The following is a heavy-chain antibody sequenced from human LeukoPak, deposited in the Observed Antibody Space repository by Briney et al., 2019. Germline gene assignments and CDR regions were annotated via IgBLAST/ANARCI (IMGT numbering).Heavy chain of an antibody. Sequence: SETLSLTCTVSGGSISSGGYYWSWIRQPPGKGLEWIGYIYHSGSTYYNPSLKSRVTISVDRSKNQFSLKLSSVTAADTAVYYCATYPWPPQRYMVRGVNYYMDVWGKGTTVTVSS. CDR1: GGSISSGGYY. CDR3: ATYPWPPQRYMVRGVNYYMDV. J-gene: IGHJ6*03. V-gene: IGHV4-30-2*01. CDR2: IYHSGST. D-gene: IGHD3-10*01.